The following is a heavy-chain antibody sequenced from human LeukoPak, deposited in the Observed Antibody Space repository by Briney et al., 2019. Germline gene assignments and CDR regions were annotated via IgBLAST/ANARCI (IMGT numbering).Heavy chain of an antibody. D-gene: IGHD1-26*01. CDR3: ATPSILGATGAFGI. J-gene: IGHJ3*02. CDR2: INHSGTT. Sequence: SETLSLTCAVYGGSFSGYYSNWIRQPPGKGLEWIGEINHSGTTNYNPSLKSRVTISVDTSNNHFSLKLSSVTAADTAVYYCATPSILGATGAFGIWGQGTMVTVSS. CDR1: GGSFSGYY. V-gene: IGHV4-34*01.